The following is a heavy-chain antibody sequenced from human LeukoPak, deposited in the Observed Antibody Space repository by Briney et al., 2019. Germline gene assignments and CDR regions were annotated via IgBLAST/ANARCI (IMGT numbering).Heavy chain of an antibody. D-gene: IGHD3-16*01. V-gene: IGHV3-7*01. Sequence: PGGSLRLSCAASGFTFSSYWMSWVRQAPGKGLEWVANIKQDGSEKQYVDSLKGRVTISRDNAKNSLYLQMNSLRDEDTAVYYCARMAPFGSYFDYWGQGTLVTVSS. CDR3: ARMAPFGSYFDY. J-gene: IGHJ4*02. CDR2: IKQDGSEK. CDR1: GFTFSSYW.